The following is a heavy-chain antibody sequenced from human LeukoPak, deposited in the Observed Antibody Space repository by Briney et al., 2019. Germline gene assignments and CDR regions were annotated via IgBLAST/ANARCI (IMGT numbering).Heavy chain of an antibody. J-gene: IGHJ3*02. CDR1: GFTVSSNY. D-gene: IGHD6-13*01. CDR3: ARDGSGGPAAGDAFDI. Sequence: VGSLRLSCAASGFTVSSNYMSWVRQAPGKGLEWVSVIYSGGSTYYADSVKGRFTISRHNSKNTLYLQMNSLRAEDTAVYYCARDGSGGPAAGDAFDIWGQGTMVTVSS. V-gene: IGHV3-53*04. CDR2: IYSGGST.